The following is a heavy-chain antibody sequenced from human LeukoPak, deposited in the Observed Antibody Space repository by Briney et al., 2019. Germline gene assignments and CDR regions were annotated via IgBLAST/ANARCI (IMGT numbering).Heavy chain of an antibody. D-gene: IGHD2-21*01. Sequence: GGSLRLSCTASGFTFGDYAMSWVRQAPGKGLEWVGFIRSKAYGGTTEYAASVKGRFTISRDDSKSIAYLQMNSLKTEDTAVYYCFNSGGPFDPWGQGTLVTVSS. J-gene: IGHJ5*02. CDR3: FNSGGPFDP. V-gene: IGHV3-49*04. CDR2: IRSKAYGGTT. CDR1: GFTFGDYA.